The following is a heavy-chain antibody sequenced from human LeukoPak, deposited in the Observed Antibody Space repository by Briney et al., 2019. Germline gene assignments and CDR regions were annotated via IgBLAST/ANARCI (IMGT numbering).Heavy chain of an antibody. CDR3: ARDSGYSSGWYADYYYMDV. CDR2: IYTSGST. J-gene: IGHJ6*03. CDR1: GGSISSGSYY. Sequence: PSETLSLTCTVSGGSISSGSYYWSWIRQPAGKGLEWIGRIYTSGSTNYNPSLKSRVTISVDTSKNQFSLKLSSVTAADTAVYCCARDSGYSSGWYADYYYMDVWGKGTTVTISS. V-gene: IGHV4-61*02. D-gene: IGHD6-19*01.